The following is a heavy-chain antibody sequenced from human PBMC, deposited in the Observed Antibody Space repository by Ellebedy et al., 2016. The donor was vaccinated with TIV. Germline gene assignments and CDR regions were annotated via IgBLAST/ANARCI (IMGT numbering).Heavy chain of an antibody. V-gene: IGHV3-33*01. J-gene: IGHJ5*02. Sequence: GESLKISXAASGFTFSSFGMHWVRQAPGKGLEWVAFIWYDGNNKYYADSVKGRFTISRDNSKNTLYLQMNSLRAEDTAVYYCARDRGTGMVRGGWFDPWGQGTLVTVSS. D-gene: IGHD3-10*01. CDR2: IWYDGNNK. CDR1: GFTFSSFG. CDR3: ARDRGTGMVRGGWFDP.